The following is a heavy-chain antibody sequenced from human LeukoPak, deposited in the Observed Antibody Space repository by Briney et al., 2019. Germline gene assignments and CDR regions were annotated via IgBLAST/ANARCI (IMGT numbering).Heavy chain of an antibody. CDR3: ATDSSGWGLPSN. D-gene: IGHD6-19*01. V-gene: IGHV4-59*12. Sequence: SETLSLTCTVSGGSFRSKYWGWVRQPRGRGLELVGEIYYSGSTTYHPSLKSRVTLSVDTSKHQFSLKLSSVPAAHPAVYYCATDSSGWGLPSNSGQGTLVTVSS. CDR2: IYYSGST. J-gene: IGHJ4*02. CDR1: GGSFRSKY.